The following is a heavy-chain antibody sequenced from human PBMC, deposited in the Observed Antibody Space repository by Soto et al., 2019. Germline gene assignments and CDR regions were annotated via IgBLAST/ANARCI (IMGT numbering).Heavy chain of an antibody. CDR3: AKALKHNYGMDV. J-gene: IGHJ6*02. Sequence: GGSLRLSCAAAGFTFSSYAMSWVRQAPGKGLEWVSGISGSGGSTYYADSVKGRFTISRDNSKNTLYLQMNSLRAEDTAVYYCAKALKHNYGMDVWGQGTTVTV. CDR2: ISGSGGST. CDR1: GFTFSSYA. V-gene: IGHV3-23*01.